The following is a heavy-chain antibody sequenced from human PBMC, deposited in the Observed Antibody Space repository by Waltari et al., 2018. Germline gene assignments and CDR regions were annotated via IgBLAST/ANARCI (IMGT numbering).Heavy chain of an antibody. CDR1: GDFPSDDH. D-gene: IGHD3-22*01. J-gene: IGHJ4*02. V-gene: IGHV4-59*08. CDR3: ARLPTKYYDGLGWGFFDQ. Sequence: HVQLQESGPGLVKPSETLSLTCTVSGDFPSDDHWTWIRQAPGKGLGWIAYLRDTGGTKSTPSLRSRVTISADTSKKQFTLRRTSVTAADTAVYYCARLPTKYYDGLGWGFFDQWGQGILVTVSS. CDR2: LRDTGGT.